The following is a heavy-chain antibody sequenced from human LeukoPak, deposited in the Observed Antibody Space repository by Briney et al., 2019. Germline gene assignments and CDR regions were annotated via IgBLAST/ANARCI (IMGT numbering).Heavy chain of an antibody. Sequence: GGSLRLSCTASGFTFSSYWXQWVXQVPGXGLVWVSRINGDGSSPSYAASVKGRFTISRDNSKNTLYLQMNNLSAEDTAVYYCARETSGSFPYWGQGTLVTVAS. CDR1: GFTFSSYW. J-gene: IGHJ4*02. V-gene: IGHV3-74*01. CDR3: ARETSGSFPY. CDR2: INGDGSSP. D-gene: IGHD2-15*01.